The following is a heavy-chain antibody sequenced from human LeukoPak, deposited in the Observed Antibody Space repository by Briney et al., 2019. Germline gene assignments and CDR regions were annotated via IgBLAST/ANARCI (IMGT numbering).Heavy chain of an antibody. V-gene: IGHV3-23*01. D-gene: IGHD6-19*01. J-gene: IGHJ5*02. CDR3: AKMAGGIAVAGRNCFDP. CDR1: GFTFSSYA. Sequence: PGGSLRLSCAASGFTFSSYAMSWVRQAPGKGLEWVSAISGSGGSTYYVDSVKGRFTISRDNSKNTLYLQMNSLRAEDTALYYCAKMAGGIAVAGRNCFDPWGQGTLVTVSS. CDR2: ISGSGGST.